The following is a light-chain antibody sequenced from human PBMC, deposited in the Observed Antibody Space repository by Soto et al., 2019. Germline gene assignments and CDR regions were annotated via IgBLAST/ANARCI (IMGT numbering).Light chain of an antibody. CDR2: SDN. CDR3: AAWDDSLNGLV. J-gene: IGLJ3*02. Sequence: QSVLTQPPSASGTPGQRVTISSSGSSSNIGSNIVNWYQQVPGTAPKVLIYSDNQRPSGVPDRFSGSKSGTSASLAISGLQSGDEADYYCAAWDDSLNGLVFGGGTKLTVL. CDR1: SSNIGSNI. V-gene: IGLV1-44*01.